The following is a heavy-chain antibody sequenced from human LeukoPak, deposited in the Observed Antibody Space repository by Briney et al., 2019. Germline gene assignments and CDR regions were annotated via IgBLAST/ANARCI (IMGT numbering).Heavy chain of an antibody. CDR1: GYTFTTYW. D-gene: IGHD4-23*01. J-gene: IGHJ4*02. CDR3: TSVVGGNLYDF. Sequence: GESLKISCKGSGYTFTTYWIGWVRQMPGKGLEWMGIIYPGDSDTRYSPSFQGLVTISADKSVSTAYLQWSSLKASDTAMYYCTSVVGGNLYDFWGQGTLVTVSS. CDR2: IYPGDSDT. V-gene: IGHV5-51*01.